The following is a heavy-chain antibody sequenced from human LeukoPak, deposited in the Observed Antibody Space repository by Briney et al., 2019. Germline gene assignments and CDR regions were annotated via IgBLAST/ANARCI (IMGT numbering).Heavy chain of an antibody. J-gene: IGHJ4*02. V-gene: IGHV4-39*01. CDR1: VRSISSSCHY. D-gene: IGHD2-15*01. CDR3: ASPYCSGGYCYFDS. Sequence: SESLSLTCAVAVRSISSSCHYWGWIRQPPGKGLEWIGSIYYSGSTYYNPSLKSRVTISVDTSKNQFSLKLSSVTAADTAVYYCASPYCSGGYCYFDSWGQGTLVTVSS. CDR2: IYYSGST.